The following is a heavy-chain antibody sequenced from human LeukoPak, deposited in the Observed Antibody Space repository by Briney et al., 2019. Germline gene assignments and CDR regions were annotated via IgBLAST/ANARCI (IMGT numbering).Heavy chain of an antibody. Sequence: ASVKVSCKASGYTFTGYYMHWVRQAPGQGLEWMGWINPNSGGTNYAQKFQGRATMTRDTSISTAYMELSRLRSDDTAVYYCARKYCSGDSCHRLDYWYFDLWGRGTLVTVSS. CDR3: ARKYCSGDSCHRLDYWYFDL. CDR1: GYTFTGYY. D-gene: IGHD2-15*01. CDR2: INPNSGGT. J-gene: IGHJ2*01. V-gene: IGHV1-2*02.